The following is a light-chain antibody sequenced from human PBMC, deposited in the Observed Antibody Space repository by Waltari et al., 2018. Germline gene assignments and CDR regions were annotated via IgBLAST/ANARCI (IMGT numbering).Light chain of an antibody. Sequence: SFVLTQPPSVSVSPGQTARITCGGADIGSKTVNWYQQKPPQAPILVIYSPTQRPSGIPERFSASKSGNTATLTISGVEAGDGADYYCQAWDSSSDWIFGGGTRLTVL. J-gene: IGLJ2*01. V-gene: IGLV3-21*01. CDR2: SPT. CDR3: QAWDSSSDWI. CDR1: DIGSKT.